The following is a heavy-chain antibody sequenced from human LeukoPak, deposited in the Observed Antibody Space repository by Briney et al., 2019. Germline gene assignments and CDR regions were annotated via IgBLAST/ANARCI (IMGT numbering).Heavy chain of an antibody. CDR2: IRSKANSYAT. V-gene: IGHV3-73*01. J-gene: IGHJ6*03. Sequence: GGSLRLSCAASGFTFSGSAMHWVRQASGKGLEWVCRIRSKANSYATAYAASVKSRFTISRDDSKNTAYLQMNSLKTEDTAVYYCTRRTSSSGRYYYYYYMDVWGKGTTVTVSS. CDR1: GFTFSGSA. D-gene: IGHD3-3*01. CDR3: TRRTSSSGRYYYYYYMDV.